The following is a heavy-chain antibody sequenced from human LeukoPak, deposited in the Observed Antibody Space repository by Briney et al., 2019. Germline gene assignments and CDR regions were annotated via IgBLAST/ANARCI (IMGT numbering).Heavy chain of an antibody. CDR2: IYYSGST. J-gene: IGHJ5*02. Sequence: SETLSLTCTVSGGSISSYYWSWIRQPPGKGLEWIGYIYYSGSTNYNPSLKSRVTISVDTSKNQFSLKLSSVTAADTAAYYCARQALNWFDPWGQGTLVTVSS. V-gene: IGHV4-59*08. CDR1: GGSISSYY. CDR3: ARQALNWFDP.